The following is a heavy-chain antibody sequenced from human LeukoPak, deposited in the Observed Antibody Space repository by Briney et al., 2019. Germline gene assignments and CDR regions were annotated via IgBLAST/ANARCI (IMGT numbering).Heavy chain of an antibody. CDR3: ARPYDSSGYYGEYFQH. J-gene: IGHJ1*01. CDR2: TKQDGSEK. D-gene: IGHD3-22*01. V-gene: IGHV3-7*01. Sequence: GGSLRLSCAASGFTFSSYWMSWVRQAPGKGLEWVANTKQDGSEKYYVDSVKGRFTISRDNAKNSLYLQMNSLRAEDTAVYYCARPYDSSGYYGEYFQHWGQGTLVTVSS. CDR1: GFTFSSYW.